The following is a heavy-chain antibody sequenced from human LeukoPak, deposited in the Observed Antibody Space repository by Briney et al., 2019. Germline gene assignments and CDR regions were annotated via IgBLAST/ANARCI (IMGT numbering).Heavy chain of an antibody. CDR3: TGSFGELTFFDY. CDR2: IRSKAYGGTT. CDR1: GFTFGDYG. J-gene: IGHJ4*02. V-gene: IGHV3-49*04. Sequence: HPGGSLRLSCTTSGFTFGDYGMSWVRQAPGKGLEWVGFIRSKAYGGTTENAASVKGRFTISRDDSKSIAYLQMNSLKTEDTAVHYCTGSFGELTFFDYWGLGTLVTVSS. D-gene: IGHD3-10*01.